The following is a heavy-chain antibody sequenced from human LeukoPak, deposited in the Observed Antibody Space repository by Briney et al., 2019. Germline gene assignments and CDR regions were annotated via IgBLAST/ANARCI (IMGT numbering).Heavy chain of an antibody. J-gene: IGHJ5*02. Sequence: PSETLSLTCTVSGGSISSYYWSWIRQPAGKGLEWIGRIYTSGSTNYNPSLKRRVTMSVDTSKNQFSLKLSYVTAADTAVYYCAREYCSSTSCYWVNWFDPWGQGTLVTVSS. CDR1: GGSISSYY. D-gene: IGHD2-2*01. CDR3: AREYCSSTSCYWVNWFDP. CDR2: IYTSGST. V-gene: IGHV4-4*07.